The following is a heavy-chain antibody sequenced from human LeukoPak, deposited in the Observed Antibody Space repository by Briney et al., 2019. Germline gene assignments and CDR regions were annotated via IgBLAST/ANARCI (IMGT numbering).Heavy chain of an antibody. CDR2: ISGSGGST. CDR3: AKDYPLDY. J-gene: IGHJ4*02. V-gene: IGHV3-23*01. Sequence: GGSLRLSCAASGFTFSSYTMHWVRQAPGKGLEWVSAISGSGGSTYYADSVKGRLTISRDDSKNTLYLQMNTLRAEDTAVYYCAKDYPLDYWGQGALVTVSS. CDR1: GFTFSSYT.